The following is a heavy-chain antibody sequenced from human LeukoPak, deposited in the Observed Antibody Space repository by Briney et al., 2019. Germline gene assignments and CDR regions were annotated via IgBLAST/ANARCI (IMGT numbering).Heavy chain of an antibody. V-gene: IGHV3-9*01. D-gene: IGHD6-19*01. CDR3: ARDDTAVAGTELDY. Sequence: GRSLRLSCAASGFTFDDYAMHWVRQAPGKGLEWVSGISWNSGSIGYADSVKGRFTISRDNAKNSLYLQMNSLRAEDTAVYYCARDDTAVAGTELDYWGQGTLVTVSS. J-gene: IGHJ4*02. CDR2: ISWNSGSI. CDR1: GFTFDDYA.